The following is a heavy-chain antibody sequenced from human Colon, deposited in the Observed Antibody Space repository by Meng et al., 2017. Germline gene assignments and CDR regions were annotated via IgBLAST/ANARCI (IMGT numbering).Heavy chain of an antibody. D-gene: IGHD1-26*01. Sequence: GSLVEAGGGVVPPGRSPRLSCAASGLTFKDYGLHWVRQAPGKGLEWVALIWYNGDNTYYAESVKGRFTISRDNSMNTLYLQMSSLTAEDTAFYYCARGSTPTNFDYWGQGTLVTVSS. J-gene: IGHJ4*02. V-gene: IGHV3-33*01. CDR3: ARGSTPTNFDY. CDR1: GLTFKDYG. CDR2: IWYNGDNT.